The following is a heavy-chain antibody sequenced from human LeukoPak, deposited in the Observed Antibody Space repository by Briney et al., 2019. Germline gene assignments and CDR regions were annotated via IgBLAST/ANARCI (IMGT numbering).Heavy chain of an antibody. D-gene: IGHD2-2*01. CDR3: TRLGDCSSTSCYGY. J-gene: IGHJ4*02. CDR1: GFTFSGSA. CDR2: IRSKANSYAT. V-gene: IGHV3-73*01. Sequence: GGSLRLSCAASGFTFSGSAMHWVRQASGKGLEWVSRIRSKANSYATAYAASVKGRFTIYRDDSKNTAYLQMNSLKTEDTAVYDCTRLGDCSSTSCYGYWGQGTLVTVSS.